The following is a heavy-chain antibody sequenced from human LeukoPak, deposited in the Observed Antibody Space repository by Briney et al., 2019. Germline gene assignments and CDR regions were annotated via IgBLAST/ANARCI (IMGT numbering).Heavy chain of an antibody. CDR3: ARDSVCDILTGYYYYFDY. Sequence: GASVKVSCKASGYTFTSYGISWVRQAPGQGLEWMGWVSAYNGNTNYAQKLQGRVTMTTDTSTSTAYMELRSLRSDDTAVYYCARDSVCDILTGYYYYFDYWGQGTLVTVSS. V-gene: IGHV1-18*01. D-gene: IGHD3-9*01. CDR2: VSAYNGNT. J-gene: IGHJ4*02. CDR1: GYTFTSYG.